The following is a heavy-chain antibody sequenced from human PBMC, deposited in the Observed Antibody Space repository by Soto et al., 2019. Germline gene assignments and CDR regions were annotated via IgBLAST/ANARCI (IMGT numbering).Heavy chain of an antibody. V-gene: IGHV1-18*01. Sequence: ASVKVSCKSSGYTCTSYGFSWVRQAPGQGLEWVGWISANNGDTNSAEKFQGRLTLTTDTSTSTAYMDLRSLTSDDTAVYFCARDFRSTCRGAIGIYFDLWGQGTLVTVSS. J-gene: IGHJ4*02. CDR2: ISANNGDT. CDR3: ARDFRSTCRGAIGIYFDL. D-gene: IGHD2-15*01. CDR1: GYTCTSYG.